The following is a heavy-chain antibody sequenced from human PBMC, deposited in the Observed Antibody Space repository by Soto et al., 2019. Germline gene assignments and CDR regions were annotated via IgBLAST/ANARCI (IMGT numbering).Heavy chain of an antibody. CDR3: ATYGSGTYKPTTFDY. V-gene: IGHV4-31*03. D-gene: IGHD3-10*01. CDR2: IYYSGST. Sequence: QVQLQESGPGLVMPSQTLSLTCTVYGGSISSGGYYWSWIRQHPGKGLEWIGYIYYSGSTYYNPSLKSRLTISVDTSKNQFSLKLSSVTAADTAVYYCATYGSGTYKPTTFDYWGQGTLVTVSS. J-gene: IGHJ4*02. CDR1: GGSISSGGYY.